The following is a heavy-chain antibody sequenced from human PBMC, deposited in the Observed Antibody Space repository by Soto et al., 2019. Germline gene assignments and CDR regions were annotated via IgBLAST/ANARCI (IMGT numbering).Heavy chain of an antibody. CDR3: ASVVVGATRQTGSDH. V-gene: IGHV4-39*02. J-gene: IGHJ4*02. CDR1: HGSITSGDYF. Sequence: SETLSLTCTVSHGSITSGDYFWAWIRQPPGKGLEFIGSIHSSGGTYYSPSLKSRASISIDKSKNHFSLKLTSVNAGDTAVYFCASVVVGATRQTGSDHWGQGTLVTVSS. D-gene: IGHD2-15*01. CDR2: IHSSGGT.